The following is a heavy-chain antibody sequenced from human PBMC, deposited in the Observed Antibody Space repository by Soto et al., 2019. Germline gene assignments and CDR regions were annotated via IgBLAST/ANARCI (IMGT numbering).Heavy chain of an antibody. D-gene: IGHD1-26*01. CDR3: ARGVGGRINRYSGSYFDY. Sequence: QVQLVQSGAEVKKPGSSVKVSCKASGGTFSSYAISWVRQAPGQGLEWMGGIIPIFGTANYAQKFQCRVRITADESTGTAYMELSSLRSEDTAVYYCARGVGGRINRYSGSYFDYWGQGTLVTVSS. V-gene: IGHV1-69*01. J-gene: IGHJ4*02. CDR2: IIPIFGTA. CDR1: GGTFSSYA.